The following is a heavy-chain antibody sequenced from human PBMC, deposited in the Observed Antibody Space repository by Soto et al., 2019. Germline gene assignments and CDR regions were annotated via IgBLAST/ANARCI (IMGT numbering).Heavy chain of an antibody. V-gene: IGHV3-73*01. J-gene: IGHJ3*01. D-gene: IGHD3-3*01. Sequence: GGSLRLSCAASGFTFSGSAMHWVRQASGKGLEWVGRIRSKANSYATAYAASVKGRFTISRDDSKNTAYLQMNSLKTEDTAVYYCTSQGQYYDFWSGPNPLWGQGTMVTVSS. CDR3: TSQGQYYDFWSGPNPL. CDR2: IRSKANSYAT. CDR1: GFTFSGSA.